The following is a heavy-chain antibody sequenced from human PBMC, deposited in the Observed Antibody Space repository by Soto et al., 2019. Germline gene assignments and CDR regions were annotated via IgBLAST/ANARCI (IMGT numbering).Heavy chain of an antibody. D-gene: IGHD3-22*01. V-gene: IGHV4-39*01. CDR1: GGSIISSSYY. J-gene: IGHJ4*02. Sequence: SETLSLTCTVSGGSIISSSYYVCCLRQPPWRGLELIGSIYYSGSTYYNPSLKSRVTISVDTSKNQFSLKLSSVTAADTAVYYCARRLPSYRIRNNHSYHSNTFDYWGQGTLVTVSS. CDR3: ARRLPSYRIRNNHSYHSNTFDY. CDR2: IYYSGST.